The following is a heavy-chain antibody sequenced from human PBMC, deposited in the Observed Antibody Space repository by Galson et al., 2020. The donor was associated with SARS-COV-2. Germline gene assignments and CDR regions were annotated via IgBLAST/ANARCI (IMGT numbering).Heavy chain of an antibody. J-gene: IGHJ5*02. D-gene: IGHD2-2*02. Sequence: SVKVSCKASGGTFSSYAISWVRQAPGQGLEWMGGIIPILGIANYAQKFQGRVTITADKSTSTAYMELSSLRSEDTAVYYCAGNVLGYCSSTSCYTSGGYSSSWYSSWGQGTLVTVSS. CDR1: GGTFSSYA. V-gene: IGHV1-69*10. CDR2: IIPILGIA. CDR3: AGNVLGYCSSTSCYTSGGYSSSWYSS.